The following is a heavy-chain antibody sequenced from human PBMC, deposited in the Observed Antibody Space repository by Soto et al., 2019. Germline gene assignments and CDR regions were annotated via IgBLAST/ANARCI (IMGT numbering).Heavy chain of an antibody. V-gene: IGHV4-34*01. CDR1: GGSFSGYY. CDR2: INHSGST. D-gene: IGHD4-17*01. J-gene: IGHJ4*02. Sequence: PSETLSLTCAVYGGSFSGYYWSWIRQPPGKGLEWIGEINHSGSTNYNPSLKSRVTISVDTSKNQFSLKLSSVTAADTAVYYCARGALRWSTSWDFDYWGQGTLVTVSS. CDR3: ARGALRWSTSWDFDY.